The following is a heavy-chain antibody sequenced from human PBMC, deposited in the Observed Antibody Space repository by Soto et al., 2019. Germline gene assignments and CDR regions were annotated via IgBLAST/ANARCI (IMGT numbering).Heavy chain of an antibody. J-gene: IGHJ4*02. Sequence: QVQLVQSGAEVRKPGSSVKVSCKASGGTFSRHAISWVRQAPGQGLEWMGGIIPIFGTANHAQKFQGRVTIIADESTSTVYMEWSSVRSEDTAMYYCARGWGYDSNDYYYAYGGQGTLVIVSS. CDR3: ARGWGYDSNDYYYAY. V-gene: IGHV1-69*01. D-gene: IGHD3-22*01. CDR2: IIPIFGTA. CDR1: GGTFSRHA.